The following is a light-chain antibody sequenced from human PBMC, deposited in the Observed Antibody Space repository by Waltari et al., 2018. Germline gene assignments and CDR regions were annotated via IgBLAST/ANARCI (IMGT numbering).Light chain of an antibody. CDR3: QQRSNWIT. CDR1: QSVSSY. Sequence: EIVLTQSPATLSLSPGERATLSCRASQSVSSYLAWYQQKPGQAPRLLIYDASNRATCIPARFSGSGSGTYFTLTISSLEPEDFAVYYCQQRSNWITFGQGTRLEIK. V-gene: IGKV3-11*01. CDR2: DAS. J-gene: IGKJ5*01.